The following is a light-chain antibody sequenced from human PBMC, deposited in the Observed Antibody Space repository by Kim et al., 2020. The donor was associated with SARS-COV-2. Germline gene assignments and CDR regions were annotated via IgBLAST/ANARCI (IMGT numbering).Light chain of an antibody. CDR3: QQSHSFPLYS. V-gene: IGKV1D-12*01. CDR1: QRNGIW. J-gene: IGKJ2*01. CDR2: VSS. Sequence: ASVGDRVTITCRERQRNGIWIALYQQKPGKAPKLLINVSSTLKRGFPSRFSVSGSGTDFTFTINNLQPEDFASYYCQQSHSFPLYSFGQGTKLEI.